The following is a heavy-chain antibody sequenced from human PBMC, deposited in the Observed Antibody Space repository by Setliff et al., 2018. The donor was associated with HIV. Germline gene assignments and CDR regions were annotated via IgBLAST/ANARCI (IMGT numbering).Heavy chain of an antibody. CDR2: IYFTGSS. V-gene: IGHV4-59*01. CDR3: ARVQMSYAAFDV. CDR1: GGSISTYY. D-gene: IGHD4-17*01. Sequence: PSETLSLTCTVSGGSISTYYWSWIRQPPGKGLEWIGSIYFTGSSDNNPSLKSRVTLSVDTSKHQFSLKLSSVNAADTAVYYCARVQMSYAAFDVWGQGTMVTVSS. J-gene: IGHJ3*01.